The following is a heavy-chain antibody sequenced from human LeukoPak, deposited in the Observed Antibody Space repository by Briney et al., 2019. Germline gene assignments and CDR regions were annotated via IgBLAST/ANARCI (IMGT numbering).Heavy chain of an antibody. V-gene: IGHV3-30*03. D-gene: IGHD6-19*01. J-gene: IGHJ4*02. Sequence: GRSLRLSCAASGFTFSSYGMHWVRQAPGKGLEWVAVIPYDGSNKYYADSVKGRFTISRDNSKNTLYLQMNSLRAEDTAVYYCATSGYSSGWVLGYWGQGTLVTVSS. CDR1: GFTFSSYG. CDR3: ATSGYSSGWVLGY. CDR2: IPYDGSNK.